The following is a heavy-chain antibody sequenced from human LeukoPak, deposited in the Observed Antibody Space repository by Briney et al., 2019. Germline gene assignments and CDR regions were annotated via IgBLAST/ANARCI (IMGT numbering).Heavy chain of an antibody. CDR3: AKEKSRARIVATSPVD. Sequence: PGGSLRLSCAASGFTFSSYAMSWVRQAPGKGLEWVSAISGSGGSTYYADSVKGRFTISRDNSKNTLYLQMNSPRAEDTAVYYCAKEKSRARIVATSPVDWGQGTLVTVSS. D-gene: IGHD5-12*01. CDR2: ISGSGGST. J-gene: IGHJ4*02. V-gene: IGHV3-23*01. CDR1: GFTFSSYA.